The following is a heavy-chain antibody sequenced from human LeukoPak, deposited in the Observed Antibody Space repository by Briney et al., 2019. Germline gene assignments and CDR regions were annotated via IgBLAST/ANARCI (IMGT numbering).Heavy chain of an antibody. Sequence: RSSETLSLTCTVSGGSINSGAYYWSWIRQSPGKGLEWTGYIYYSGSTYYNPSLRSRITISVDTSKNQFSLKLSSVTAADTAVYYCAGDDNGYGRNHYWGQGTLVTVSS. V-gene: IGHV4-30-4*01. CDR2: IYYSGST. CDR3: AGDDNGYGRNHY. J-gene: IGHJ4*02. CDR1: GGSINSGAYY. D-gene: IGHD5-12*01.